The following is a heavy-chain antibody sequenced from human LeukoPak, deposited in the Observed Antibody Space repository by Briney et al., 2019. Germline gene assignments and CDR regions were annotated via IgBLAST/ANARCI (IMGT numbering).Heavy chain of an antibody. Sequence: GGSLRLSCAASGFTFSSYAISWVRQAPGKGLEWVSAISGSGLSTYYADSVKGRFTISRDNSKNTLYLQMNSLRAEDTALYYCAKDPEAMVISYYFDHWGQGTLVTVSS. V-gene: IGHV3-23*01. CDR2: ISGSGLST. J-gene: IGHJ4*02. CDR3: AKDPEAMVISYYFDH. D-gene: IGHD5-18*01. CDR1: GFTFSSYA.